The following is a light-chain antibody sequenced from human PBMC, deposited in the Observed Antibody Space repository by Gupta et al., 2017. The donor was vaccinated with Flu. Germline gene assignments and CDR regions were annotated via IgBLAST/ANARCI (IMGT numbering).Light chain of an antibody. Sequence: DIVMTQSPDSLAVSLGERATINCKSSQNILYRANNKNNLAWYQQKPGQPPKLLIYWASVRESGVPDRFSGSGSGTDFVLTISSLQAEDVAVYCCQQDDNTFRTFGQGTMVEIK. J-gene: IGKJ1*01. V-gene: IGKV4-1*01. CDR2: WAS. CDR1: QNILYRANNKNN. CDR3: QQDDNTFRT.